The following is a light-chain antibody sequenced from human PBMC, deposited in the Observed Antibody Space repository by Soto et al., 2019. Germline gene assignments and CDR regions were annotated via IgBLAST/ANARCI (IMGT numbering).Light chain of an antibody. CDR3: QQYYNIPYT. CDR1: QNILYRSNNNNY. Sequence: DVVMTQSPDSLAVSLGERATINCKSSQNILYRSNNNNYLAWYQQKPGQPPKLLIYWASTRESGVPDRFSGSGSGTDFTLTISSLQAEDVAVYYCQQYYNIPYTFVQGTRLEIK. CDR2: WAS. V-gene: IGKV4-1*01. J-gene: IGKJ2*01.